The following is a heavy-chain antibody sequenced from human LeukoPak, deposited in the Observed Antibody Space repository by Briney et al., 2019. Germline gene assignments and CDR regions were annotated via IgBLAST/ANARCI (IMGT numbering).Heavy chain of an antibody. J-gene: IGHJ3*02. CDR2: IYYSGST. CDR3: ARGHGGRSVRVAYDAFDI. V-gene: IGHV4-31*03. Sequence: SQTLSLTCTVSGGSISSGGYYWSWFRQHPGKGLEWIGYIYYSGSTYYNPSLKSRVTISVDTSKNQFSLKLSSVTAADTAVYYCARGHGGRSVRVAYDAFDIWDQGTMVTVSS. D-gene: IGHD4-11*01. CDR1: GGSISSGGYY.